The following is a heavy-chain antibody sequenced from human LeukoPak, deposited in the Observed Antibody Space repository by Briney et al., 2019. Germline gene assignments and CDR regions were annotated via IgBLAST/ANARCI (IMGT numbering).Heavy chain of an antibody. CDR3: ATNSGKRFDY. J-gene: IGHJ4*02. CDR2: INQVGSQT. CDR1: GFTFSNYW. Sequence: PGGSLRLSCAASGFTFSNYWMSWVRQTPGEGLEYLANINQVGSQTYYMDSVKGRFTTSRDNAKNSLYLQMDSLRAEDTAVYYCATNSGKRFDYWGQGTLVTVSS. D-gene: IGHD1-1*01. V-gene: IGHV3-7*01.